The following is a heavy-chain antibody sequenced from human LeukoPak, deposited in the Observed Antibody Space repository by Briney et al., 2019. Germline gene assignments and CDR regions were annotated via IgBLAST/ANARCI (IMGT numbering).Heavy chain of an antibody. J-gene: IGHJ6*02. CDR2: ISSGSSYT. Sequence: GGSLRLSCAASGFTFSTYSMNWVRQAPGKGLEWVSCISSGSSYTYYVDSVKGRFTISRDNAKNSLYLQMNSLRAEDTAVYYCARDLRAGQPVAAAGWWRGDYYYYGMDVWGQGTTVTVSS. CDR1: GFTFSTYS. CDR3: ARDLRAGQPVAAAGWWRGDYYYYGMDV. D-gene: IGHD6-13*01. V-gene: IGHV3-21*04.